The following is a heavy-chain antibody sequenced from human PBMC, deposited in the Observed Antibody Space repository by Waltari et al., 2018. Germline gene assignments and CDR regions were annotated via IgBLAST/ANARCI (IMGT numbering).Heavy chain of an antibody. D-gene: IGHD3-22*01. Sequence: QVQLQQWGAGLLKPSETLSLTCAVYGGSFSGYYWSWIRQPPGKGLEWIGEINHSGSTNYNPSLKSRVTISVDTSKNQFSLKLSSVTAADTAVYYCARGIYDSSGYYSPIDYWGQGTLVTVSS. V-gene: IGHV4-34*01. CDR3: ARGIYDSSGYYSPIDY. CDR2: INHSGST. J-gene: IGHJ4*02. CDR1: GGSFSGYY.